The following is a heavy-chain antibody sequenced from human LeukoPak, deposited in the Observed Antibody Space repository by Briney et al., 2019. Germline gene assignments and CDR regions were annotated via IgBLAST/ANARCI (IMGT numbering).Heavy chain of an antibody. CDR2: ISSSSSYI. J-gene: IGHJ3*02. CDR1: GFTFSSYS. D-gene: IGHD4-23*01. CDR3: ARDPGTTMGDAFDI. V-gene: IGHV3-21*01. Sequence: PGGSLRLSCAASGFTFSSYSMNWVRQAPGKGLEWVSSISSSSSYIYYADSVKGRFTISRDNAKNSLYLQMNSLRAEDTAVYYCARDPGTTMGDAFDIWGQGTMVTVSS.